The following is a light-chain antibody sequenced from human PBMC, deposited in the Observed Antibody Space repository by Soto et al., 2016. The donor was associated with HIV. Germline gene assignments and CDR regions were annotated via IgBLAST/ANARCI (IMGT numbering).Light chain of an antibody. CDR2: DAS. CDR1: RDIGSA. J-gene: IGKJ4*01. Sequence: AIQLTQSPSSLSASVGDRVTITCRASRDIGSALAWYQQKPGKGPRLLIYDASSLESGVPSRFRGGGSGKDFSLIISSLQPEDFATCHCQQFNNYPSLSFGGGTKVELK. CDR3: QQFNNYPSLS. V-gene: IGKV1D-13*01.